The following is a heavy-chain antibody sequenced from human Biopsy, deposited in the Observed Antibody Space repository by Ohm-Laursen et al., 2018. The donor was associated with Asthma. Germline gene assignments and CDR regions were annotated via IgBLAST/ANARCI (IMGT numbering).Heavy chain of an antibody. J-gene: IGHJ4*01. V-gene: IGHV3-21*01. CDR2: ISGLSRYK. CDR3: ARDFTIGSGSPFHF. Sequence: SLRLSCSASGFTFGNFAMSWARQAPGKGLEWVSSISGLSRYKYYSDSLRGRVTISRDNAKSSLHLQMSSLRAEDTAVYFCARDFTIGSGSPFHFWGPGTLVTVSS. D-gene: IGHD3-10*01. CDR1: GFTFGNFA.